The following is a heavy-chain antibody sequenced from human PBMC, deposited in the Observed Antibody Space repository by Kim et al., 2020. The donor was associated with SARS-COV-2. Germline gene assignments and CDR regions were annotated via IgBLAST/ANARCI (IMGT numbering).Heavy chain of an antibody. CDR2: ISYDGSNK. CDR3: ARGVRSSGWYSFQPSAEYIQH. CDR1: GFTFSSYA. D-gene: IGHD6-19*01. J-gene: IGHJ1*01. V-gene: IGHV3-30*04. Sequence: GGSLRLSCAASGFTFSSYAMHWVRQAPGKGLEWVAVISYDGSNKYYADSVKGRFTISRDNSKNTLYLQMNSLRAEDTAVYYCARGVRSSGWYSFQPSAEYIQHWGQGTLVTVSS.